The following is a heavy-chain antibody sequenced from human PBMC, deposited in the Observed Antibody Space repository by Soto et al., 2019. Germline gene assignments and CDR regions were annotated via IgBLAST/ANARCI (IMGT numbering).Heavy chain of an antibody. D-gene: IGHD2-2*01. CDR2: IYDSGST. CDR3: ARGLMRSTIHFDF. CDR1: GDSISSGVYS. V-gene: IGHV4-31*03. Sequence: SATLSLTCSVSGDSISSGVYSWNWIRQHPGKGLEWIGYIYDSGSTHSNPSLRSRLTISVDTSKNQFSLKVNSVTAADTAVYYCARGLMRSTIHFDFWGQGTLVTVSS. J-gene: IGHJ4*02.